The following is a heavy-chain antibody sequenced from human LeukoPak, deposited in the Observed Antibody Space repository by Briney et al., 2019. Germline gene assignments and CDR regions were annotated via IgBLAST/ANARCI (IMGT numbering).Heavy chain of an antibody. D-gene: IGHD6-13*01. CDR1: GFTVSSNY. J-gene: IGHJ6*03. V-gene: IGHV3-66*02. CDR3: ASGAAADYYYYYMDV. Sequence: GGSLRLSCTASGFTVSSNYISWVRQAPGKGLEWVSVIYSDGSTYYADSVKGRFTISRDNSKNTLYLQMNSLRAEDTAVYYFASGAAADYYYYYMDVWGKGTTVTVSS. CDR2: IYSDGST.